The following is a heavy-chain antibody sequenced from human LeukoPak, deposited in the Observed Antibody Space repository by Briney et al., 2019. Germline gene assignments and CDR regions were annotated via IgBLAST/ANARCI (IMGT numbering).Heavy chain of an antibody. CDR2: IYTSGST. V-gene: IGHV4-4*07. J-gene: IGHJ5*02. D-gene: IGHD6-13*01. CDR1: GGSISSYY. CDR3: ARESYSTNWYGQHWFDP. Sequence: SETLSLTCTVSGGSISSYYWSWIRQPAGKGLEWIGRIYTSGSTNYNPSLKSRVTISVDTSKNQFSLKLSSVTAADTAVYYCARESYSTNWYGQHWFDPWGQGTLVTVSS.